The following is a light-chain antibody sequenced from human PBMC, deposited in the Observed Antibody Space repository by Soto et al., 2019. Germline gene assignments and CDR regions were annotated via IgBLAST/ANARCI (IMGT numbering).Light chain of an antibody. CDR2: EVS. Sequence: QSALTQPASVSGSPGQSITISCTGTSSDVGNYKYVSWYQLHPGKAPKLMVYEVSNRPSGVSNRFSGSKSGNTASLTISGLQAEDEADYHCSSYTSSSTYVFGTGTKVTVL. CDR3: SSYTSSSTYV. V-gene: IGLV2-14*01. CDR1: SSDVGNYKY. J-gene: IGLJ1*01.